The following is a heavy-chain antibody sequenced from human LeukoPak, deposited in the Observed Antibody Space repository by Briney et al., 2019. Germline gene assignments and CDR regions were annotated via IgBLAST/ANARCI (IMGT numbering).Heavy chain of an antibody. D-gene: IGHD6-25*01. Sequence: SETLSLTCAVSDGSIGNGGYSWSWIRQPSGKGLEWIGYISHNGNTYYNPSLKSRVTISIDRSKIQFSLKLTSMTAADAAVYYCARESLYSSGAFDLWGQGTMVTVSS. CDR2: ISHNGNT. J-gene: IGHJ3*01. CDR1: DGSIGNGGYS. CDR3: ARESLYSSGAFDL. V-gene: IGHV4-30-2*01.